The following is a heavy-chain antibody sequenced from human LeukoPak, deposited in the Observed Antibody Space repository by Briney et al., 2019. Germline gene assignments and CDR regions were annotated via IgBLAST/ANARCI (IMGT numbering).Heavy chain of an antibody. J-gene: IGHJ5*02. Sequence: GGSLRLSCAASGFTFSSYSMNWVRQAPGKGLEWVSSISSSSSYIYYADSVKGRFTISRDNAKNSLYLQMNSLRAEDTAVYYCARDLYSRDSRFDPWGQGTLVTVSS. CDR1: GFTFSSYS. V-gene: IGHV3-21*01. CDR3: ARDLYSRDSRFDP. D-gene: IGHD6-13*01. CDR2: ISSSSSYI.